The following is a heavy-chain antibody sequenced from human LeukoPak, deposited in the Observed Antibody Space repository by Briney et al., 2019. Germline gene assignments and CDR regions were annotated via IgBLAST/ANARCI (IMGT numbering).Heavy chain of an antibody. CDR1: GFTFSSYE. CDR2: TRNKANSYTT. V-gene: IGHV3-72*01. Sequence: GGSLRLSCAASGFTFSSYEMNWVRQAPGKGLEWVGRTRNKANSYTTEYAASVKGRFTISRDDSKNSLYLQMNSLKTEDTAVYYCAREELPVDIVANDPSGFDYWGQGTLVTVSS. D-gene: IGHD5-12*01. CDR3: AREELPVDIVANDPSGFDY. J-gene: IGHJ4*02.